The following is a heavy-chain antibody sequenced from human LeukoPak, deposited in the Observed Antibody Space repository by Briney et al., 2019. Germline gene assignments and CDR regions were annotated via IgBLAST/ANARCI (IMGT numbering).Heavy chain of an antibody. CDR3: ARVRYSDSSVLTRKRSYYFDY. V-gene: IGHV4-4*02. Sequence: SETLSLTCAVSGAAISSINWWSWVRQSPGKGLEWIGEIFHSGVTNYNPSLKSRVTMSVDTSKNQFSLKLSSVTAADTAVYYCARVRYSDSSVLTRKRSYYFDYWGQGTLVTVSS. CDR2: IFHSGVT. CDR1: GAAISSINW. J-gene: IGHJ4*02. D-gene: IGHD3-22*01.